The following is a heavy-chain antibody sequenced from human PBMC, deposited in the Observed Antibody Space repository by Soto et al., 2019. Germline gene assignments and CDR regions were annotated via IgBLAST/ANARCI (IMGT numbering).Heavy chain of an antibody. V-gene: IGHV1-2*02. CDR1: GYTFTGYY. J-gene: IGHJ6*02. CDR2: INPNSGGT. D-gene: IGHD3-3*01. Sequence: VASVKVSCKASGYTFTGYYMHWVRQAPGQGLEWMGWINPNSGGTNYAQKFQGRVTMTRDTSISTAYMELSRLRSDDTAVYYCATDAGKDDFWSGYIQGYYYGMGVWGQGTTVTVSS. CDR3: ATDAGKDDFWSGYIQGYYYGMGV.